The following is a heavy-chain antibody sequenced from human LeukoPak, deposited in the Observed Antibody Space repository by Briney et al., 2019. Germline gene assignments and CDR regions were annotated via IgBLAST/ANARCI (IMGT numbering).Heavy chain of an antibody. D-gene: IGHD3-9*01. J-gene: IGHJ4*02. CDR1: GFTVSSIY. CDR2: IYTDGT. V-gene: IGHV3-66*01. CDR3: VSSPVLRYFAY. Sequence: GGSLRLSCAASGFTVSSIYMTWVRQAPGKGLEWVSVIYTDGTYYADSGKGRFTISRDDSKNTLHLQMKSLRAEDTAVYYCVSSPVLRYFAYWGQGTLVSVSS.